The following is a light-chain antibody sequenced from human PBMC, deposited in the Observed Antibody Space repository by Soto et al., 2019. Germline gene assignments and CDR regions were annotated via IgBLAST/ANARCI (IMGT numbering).Light chain of an antibody. CDR3: QQYNDSFPYT. J-gene: IGKJ2*01. V-gene: IGKV1-5*03. Sequence: DLPMTQSPSTLSASVGDRVTITCRASQSISTWLAWYQQKPGTAPKLLIYKASTLESGVPSRFSGSRSGTEFTLTVSSLQPDDFATYYCQQYNDSFPYTFGQGTKLEIK. CDR2: KAS. CDR1: QSISTW.